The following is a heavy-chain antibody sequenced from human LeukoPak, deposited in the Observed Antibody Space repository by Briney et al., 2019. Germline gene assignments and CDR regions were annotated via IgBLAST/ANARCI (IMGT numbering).Heavy chain of an antibody. J-gene: IGHJ5*02. D-gene: IGHD3-3*01. CDR2: INHSGST. Sequence: SETLSLTCAVYGGSFSGYYWSWIRQPPGKGLEWIGEINHSGSTIYNPSLKSRVTISVDTSKNQFSLKLSSVTAADTAVYYCARAGDFWSGPNGFGPWGQGTLVTVSS. V-gene: IGHV4-34*01. CDR1: GGSFSGYY. CDR3: ARAGDFWSGPNGFGP.